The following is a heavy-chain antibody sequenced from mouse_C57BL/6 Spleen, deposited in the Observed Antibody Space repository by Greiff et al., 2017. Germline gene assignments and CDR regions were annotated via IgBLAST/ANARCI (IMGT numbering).Heavy chain of an antibody. CDR3: ARNRDYAMDY. CDR2: IWRGGIT. V-gene: IGHV2-2*01. Sequence: VQLQESGPGLVQPSQSLSITCTVSGFSLTSYGVHWVRQSPGKGLEWLGVIWRGGITDYNAAFISRLSISKDNSKSQVFFKMNSLQSDDTSIYYCARNRDYAMDYWGQGTSVTVSS. CDR1: GFSLTSYG. J-gene: IGHJ4*01.